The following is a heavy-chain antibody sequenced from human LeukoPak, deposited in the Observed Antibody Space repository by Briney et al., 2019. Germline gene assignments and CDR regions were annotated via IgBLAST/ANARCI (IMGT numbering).Heavy chain of an antibody. V-gene: IGHV3-23*01. J-gene: IGHJ4*02. CDR3: AKDFGHIVVVPAAFDY. D-gene: IGHD2-2*01. CDR2: ISGSGGST. CDR1: GFTFSSYA. Sequence: PGGSLRLSCAASGFTFSSYAMSWVRQAPGKGLEWVSAISGSGGSTYYADSVKGRFTISRDNSKNTLYLQMNSLRAEDTAVYYCAKDFGHIVVVPAAFDYWSQGTLVTVSS.